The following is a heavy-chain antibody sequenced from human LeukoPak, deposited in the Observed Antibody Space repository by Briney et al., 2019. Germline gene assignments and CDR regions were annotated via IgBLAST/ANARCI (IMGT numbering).Heavy chain of an antibody. D-gene: IGHD3-10*01. V-gene: IGHV4-34*01. CDR3: ARGYYPPRWYFDL. Sequence: AETLSLTCALYGGSFSSYSWSWTWIRQTPEKGLEWIGEIIEKGNANYNPSLKSRVTIDLDTSKNQFSLKLTSMTAADTAMYYCARGYYPPRWYFDLWGRGTLVTVSS. CDR1: GGSFSSYS. CDR2: IIEKGNA. J-gene: IGHJ2*01.